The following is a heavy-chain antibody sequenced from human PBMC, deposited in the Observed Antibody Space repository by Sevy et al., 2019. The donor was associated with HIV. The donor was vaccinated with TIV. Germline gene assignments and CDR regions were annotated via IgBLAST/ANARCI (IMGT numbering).Heavy chain of an antibody. CDR1: GFTFNRYS. D-gene: IGHD1-1*01. CDR2: ISFDATNK. CDR3: ALERLSSDVAEYFQN. J-gene: IGHJ1*01. V-gene: IGHV3-30-3*01. Sequence: WGSLRLSCAASGFTFNRYSMHWVRQAPGKGLEWVATISFDATNKHYPDSVKGRFTISRDNFQNSLFLQMDSLRPEDTAVYYCALERLSSDVAEYFQNWGQRTLVTVSS.